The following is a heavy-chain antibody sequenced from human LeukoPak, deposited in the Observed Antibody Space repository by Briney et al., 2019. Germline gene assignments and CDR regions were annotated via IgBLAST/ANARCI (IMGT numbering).Heavy chain of an antibody. CDR3: ARAYYYDSGYFDY. J-gene: IGHJ4*02. CDR2: IYYSGST. V-gene: IGHV4-31*03. Sequence: SETLSLTCTVSGGSISSGGYYWSWIRQHPGKGLEWIGYIYYSGSTYYNPSLKSRVTISVDTSKNQFSLKLSSVTAADTAVYHCARAYYYDSGYFDYWGQGTLVTVSS. D-gene: IGHD3-22*01. CDR1: GGSISSGGYY.